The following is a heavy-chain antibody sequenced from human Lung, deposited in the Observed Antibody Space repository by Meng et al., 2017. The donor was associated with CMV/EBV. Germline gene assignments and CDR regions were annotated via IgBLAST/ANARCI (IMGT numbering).Heavy chain of an antibody. CDR2: IYHSGNT. CDR1: GYSISSGYY. Sequence: SETLSLTCTVSGYSISSGYYWGWIRQPPGKGLEWIGSIYHSGNTYHNPSLKSRITISVDTSKNQFCLKLSSVTAADTAVYYCARVSSSFLEWLVWYNWFDPWGQGTLVTVSS. J-gene: IGHJ5*02. D-gene: IGHD3-3*01. CDR3: ARVSSSFLEWLVWYNWFDP. V-gene: IGHV4-38-2*02.